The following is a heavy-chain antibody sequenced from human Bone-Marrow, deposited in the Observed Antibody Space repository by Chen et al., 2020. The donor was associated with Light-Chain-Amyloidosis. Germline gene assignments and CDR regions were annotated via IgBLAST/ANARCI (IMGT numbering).Heavy chain of an antibody. Sequence: EVRVVESGGGLVQPGGSLRLSCAASDLTFSSYWMHWVRQTPGKGLVWVSRISPDGKTTYYADSVKGRFTISRDNDKNTLFLQMNSLRVEDTAVYFCVRGTSGGYGLFDQWGQGPLVTVSS. D-gene: IGHD2-2*01. CDR2: ISPDGKTT. CDR3: VRGTSGGYGLFDQ. J-gene: IGHJ4*02. CDR1: DLTFSSYW. V-gene: IGHV3-74*01.